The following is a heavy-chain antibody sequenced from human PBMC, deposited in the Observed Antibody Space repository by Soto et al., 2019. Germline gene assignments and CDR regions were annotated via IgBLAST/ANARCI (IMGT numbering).Heavy chain of an antibody. CDR2: LNIAGTI. Sequence: PSETLSLTCSVSGASIIRFNWNWARQPAGKGPEWVGRLNIAGTIIYNPSLKSRITMSMDTSKNQISLHLRSVTAADTAIYYCARDRGEYTSSWFWYFSHWGHGTLVTVSS. CDR1: GASIIRFN. J-gene: IGHJ2*01. CDR3: ARDRGEYTSSWFWYFSH. D-gene: IGHD6-13*01. V-gene: IGHV4-4*07.